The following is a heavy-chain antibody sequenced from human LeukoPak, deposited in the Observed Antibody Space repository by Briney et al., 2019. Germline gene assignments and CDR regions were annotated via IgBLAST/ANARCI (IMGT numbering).Heavy chain of an antibody. J-gene: IGHJ5*01. V-gene: IGHV3-7*04. CDR3: ARVNWIGVLFDC. Sequence: GGALRLSCVASGFSFGGHWMTWARQAPGKGLEWVATINQNGSLTYYVDSVEGRFTISRDNAMKSLFLQMNSLRGEDVGVYYFARVNWIGVLFDCWGQGTPVTVSS. CDR1: GFSFGGHW. CDR2: INQNGSLT. D-gene: IGHD1-1*01.